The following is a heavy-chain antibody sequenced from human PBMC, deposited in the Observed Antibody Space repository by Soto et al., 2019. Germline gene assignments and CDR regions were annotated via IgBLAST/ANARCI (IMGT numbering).Heavy chain of an antibody. CDR1: GYSFTSYW. CDR2: IDPSDSDT. D-gene: IGHD5-12*01. CDR3: ARHYNGYMDV. J-gene: IGHJ6*02. Sequence: HGESLKISCKGSGYSFTSYWISWVRQMPGKGLEWMGRIDPSDSDTRYSPSFQGQVTISADKSISTAYLQWSSLKASDTAMYYCARHYNGYMDVWGQGTTVTVSS. V-gene: IGHV5-51*01.